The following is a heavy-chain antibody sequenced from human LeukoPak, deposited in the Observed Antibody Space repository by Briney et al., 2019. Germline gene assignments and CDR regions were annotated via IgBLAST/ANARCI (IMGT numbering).Heavy chain of an antibody. CDR3: ARHYGP. J-gene: IGHJ5*02. CDR1: GGSFSGYY. Sequence: KASETLSLTCAVYGGSFSGYYWSWIRQPPGKGLEWIGSIYDSGSTYYNLSLKSRVTISVDTSKNQFSPKLNSVTAADTAVYYCARHYGPWGQGTLVTVSS. V-gene: IGHV4-34*01. CDR2: IYDSGST. D-gene: IGHD3-16*01.